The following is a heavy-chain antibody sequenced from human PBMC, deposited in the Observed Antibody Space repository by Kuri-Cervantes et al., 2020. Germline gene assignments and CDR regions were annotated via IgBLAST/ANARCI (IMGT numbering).Heavy chain of an antibody. J-gene: IGHJ3*02. CDR2: INPNSGGT. D-gene: IGHD3-3*01. CDR1: GYTFTGYC. Sequence: ASVKVSCKASGYTFTGYCMHWVRQAPGQGLEWMGWINPNSGGTNYAQKFQGRVTMTRDTSISTAYMELSRLRSDDTAVYYCARSPPKTDVLRFLEWLTLRAFDIWGQGAMVTVSS. V-gene: IGHV1-2*02. CDR3: ARSPPKTDVLRFLEWLTLRAFDI.